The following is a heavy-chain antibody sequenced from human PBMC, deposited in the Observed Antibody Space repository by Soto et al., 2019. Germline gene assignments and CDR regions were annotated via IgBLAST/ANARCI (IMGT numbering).Heavy chain of an antibody. Sequence: EVQLLESGGGLVQPGGSLRLSCAASGFTFSSYAMSWVRQAPGKGLEWVSAISRIGSSTYYEDSVKGRFTISRDNSKNTLYLQMNSLRAEDTAVYFCAKGSSGLRFLEWLSPHDYWGQGTLVTVSS. CDR1: GFTFSSYA. CDR3: AKGSSGLRFLEWLSPHDY. V-gene: IGHV3-23*01. D-gene: IGHD3-3*01. J-gene: IGHJ4*02. CDR2: ISRIGSST.